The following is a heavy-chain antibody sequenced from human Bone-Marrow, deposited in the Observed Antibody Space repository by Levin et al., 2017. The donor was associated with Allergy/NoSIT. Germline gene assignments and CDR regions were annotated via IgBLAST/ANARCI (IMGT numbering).Heavy chain of an antibody. Sequence: GGSLRLSCAASGFTFSSYSMNWVRQAPGKGLEWVSYISSSSSTIYYADSVKGRFTISRDNAKNSLYLQMNSLRAEDTAVYYCARDLCVGEQQLVDGLRFPPIGGPVNNWFDPWGQGTLVTVSS. V-gene: IGHV3-48*01. CDR1: GFTFSSYS. CDR3: ARDLCVGEQQLVDGLRFPPIGGPVNNWFDP. CDR2: ISSSSSTI. J-gene: IGHJ5*02. D-gene: IGHD6-13*01.